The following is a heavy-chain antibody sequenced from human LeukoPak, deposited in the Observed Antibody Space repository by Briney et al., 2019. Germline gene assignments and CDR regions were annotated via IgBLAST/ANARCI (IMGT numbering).Heavy chain of an antibody. CDR3: AKVLGILFRDAFDI. J-gene: IGHJ3*02. V-gene: IGHV3-23*01. Sequence: GGSLRLSCAASGFTVSSNYMSWVRQAPGKGLEWVSAISGSGGSTYYADSVKGRFTISRDNSKNTLYLQMNSLRAEDTAVYYCAKVLGILFRDAFDIWGQGTMVTVSS. CDR2: ISGSGGST. CDR1: GFTVSSNY. D-gene: IGHD7-27*01.